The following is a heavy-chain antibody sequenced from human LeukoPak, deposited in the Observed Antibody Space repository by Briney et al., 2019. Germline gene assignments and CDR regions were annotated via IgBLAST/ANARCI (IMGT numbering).Heavy chain of an antibody. D-gene: IGHD3-3*01. V-gene: IGHV1-2*02. CDR2: INPNSGGT. CDR1: GYTFTGYY. J-gene: IGHJ4*02. Sequence: ASVKVSCKASGYTFTGYYMHWVRQAPGQGLEWMGWINPNSGGTNYAQKFQGRVTMTRDTSISTAYMELSRLRSDDTAVYYCAREFNVLRLLEWLSIMGSFDYWGQGTLVTVSS. CDR3: AREFNVLRLLEWLSIMGSFDY.